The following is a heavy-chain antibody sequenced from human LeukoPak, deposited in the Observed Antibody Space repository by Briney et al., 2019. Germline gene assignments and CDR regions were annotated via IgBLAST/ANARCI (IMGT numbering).Heavy chain of an antibody. Sequence: SVKVSCKASGGTFSSYGISWVRQAPGQGLEWMGGIIPIFGTANYAQKFQGRVTITADESTSTAYMELSSLRSEDTAVYYCARERVGATLNWFDPWGQGTLVTVSS. CDR3: ARERVGATLNWFDP. CDR2: IIPIFGTA. CDR1: GGTFSSYG. J-gene: IGHJ5*02. V-gene: IGHV1-69*13. D-gene: IGHD1-26*01.